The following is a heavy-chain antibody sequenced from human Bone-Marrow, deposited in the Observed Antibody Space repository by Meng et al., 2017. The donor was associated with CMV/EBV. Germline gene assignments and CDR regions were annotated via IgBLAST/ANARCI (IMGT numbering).Heavy chain of an antibody. Sequence: ETLSLTCAASGFTFSNYWMNWVRQAPGKGLVWVSRINSDGSSTSYADSVKGRFTISRDNSKNTLYLQMNSLRAEDTAVYYCARELGRPPYQLLFGVGYYFDYWGQGTLVTVSS. V-gene: IGHV3-74*01. CDR1: GFTFSNYW. CDR3: ARELGRPPYQLLFGVGYYFDY. J-gene: IGHJ4*02. CDR2: INSDGSST. D-gene: IGHD2-2*01.